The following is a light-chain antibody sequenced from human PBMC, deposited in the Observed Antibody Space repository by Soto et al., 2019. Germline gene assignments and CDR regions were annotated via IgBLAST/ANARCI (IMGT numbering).Light chain of an antibody. CDR3: SSYTSRNTVV. J-gene: IGLJ2*01. V-gene: IGLV2-14*01. Sequence: QSALTQPASVSGSPGQSITMSCTGASSDIDGYDYVSWYQHHPGEAPKLLIYDVTNRPSGVSNRFSASKSGNTASLTISGLQAEDEADYYCSSYTSRNTVVFGGGTQLTVL. CDR2: DVT. CDR1: SSDIDGYDY.